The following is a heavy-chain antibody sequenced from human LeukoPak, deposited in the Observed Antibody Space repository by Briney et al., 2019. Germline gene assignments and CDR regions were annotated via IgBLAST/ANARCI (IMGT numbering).Heavy chain of an antibody. CDR1: GGSISSYY. D-gene: IGHD5-18*01. CDR3: ARLGYSYGP. V-gene: IGHV4-59*01. Sequence: SETLSLTCTVSGGSISSYYWSWIRQPPGKGLEWIGYIYYSGSTNYNPSLKSRVTISVDTSKNQFSLKLSSVTAADTAVYYCARLGYSYGPWGQGTLVTVSS. CDR2: IYYSGST. J-gene: IGHJ5*02.